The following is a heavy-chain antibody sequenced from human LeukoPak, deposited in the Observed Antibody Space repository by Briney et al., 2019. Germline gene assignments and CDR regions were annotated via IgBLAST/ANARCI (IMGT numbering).Heavy chain of an antibody. D-gene: IGHD2-15*01. Sequence: GGSLRLSCAASGFTFSSYSMNWVRQAPGKGLEWVSSISSSSSYIYYADSVKGRFTISRDNAKNSLYLQMNSLRAEDTAVYYCARGGCGGSCYSYYGMDVWGQGPTVTVSS. CDR3: ARGGCGGSCYSYYGMDV. V-gene: IGHV3-21*01. CDR1: GFTFSSYS. J-gene: IGHJ6*02. CDR2: ISSSSSYI.